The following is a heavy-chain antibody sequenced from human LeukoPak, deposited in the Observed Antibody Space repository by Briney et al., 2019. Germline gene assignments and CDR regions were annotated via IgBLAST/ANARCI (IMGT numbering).Heavy chain of an antibody. D-gene: IGHD6-19*01. CDR1: GFTFSSYS. CDR3: ARDSSGWYRADY. J-gene: IGHJ4*02. V-gene: IGHV3-21*01. CDR2: TSSSSSYI. Sequence: GGSLRLSCAASGFTFSSYSMNWVRQAPGKGLEWVSSTSSSSSYIYYADSVKGRFTISRDNAKNSLYLQMNSLRAEDTAVYYCARDSSGWYRADYWGQGTLVTVSS.